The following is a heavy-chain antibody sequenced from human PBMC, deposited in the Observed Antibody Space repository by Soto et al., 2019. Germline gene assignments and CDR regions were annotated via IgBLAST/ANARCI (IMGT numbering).Heavy chain of an antibody. V-gene: IGHV4-34*01. Sequence: LXTMPLPCAVYGWFFSGYYFTGIRHLTGKGLEWIGEINHSGSTNYNPSLKSRVTISVDTSKNQFSLKLSSVTAADTAVYYCARAHLRYRVWGSASPYYYGMDVWGQGTTVTVSS. J-gene: IGHJ6*02. D-gene: IGHD7-27*01. CDR2: INHSGST. CDR1: GWFFSGYY. CDR3: ARAHLRYRVWGSASPYYYGMDV.